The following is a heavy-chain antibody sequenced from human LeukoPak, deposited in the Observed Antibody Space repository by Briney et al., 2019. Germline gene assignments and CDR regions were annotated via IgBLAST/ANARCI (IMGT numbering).Heavy chain of an antibody. V-gene: IGHV1-46*01. CDR1: GYTFTTYY. CDR3: ARGEEAYSAYVRY. Sequence: ASVKVSCKASGYTFTTYYLHWVRQAPGKGLEWMGIIDPSGDATINAQKFQGRVTMTRDTSTSTAYMDLSSLRPEDTAVYYCARGEEAYSAYVRYWGQGTLVTVSS. D-gene: IGHD5-12*01. CDR2: IDPSGDAT. J-gene: IGHJ4*02.